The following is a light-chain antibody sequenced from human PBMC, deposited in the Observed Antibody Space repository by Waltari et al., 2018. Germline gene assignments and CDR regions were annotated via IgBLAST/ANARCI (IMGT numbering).Light chain of an antibody. Sequence: QSVLTQPPSASGTPGPRVTIPCSGSSSNIANRPFHGYQQLPGTAPKLLIFSNNQRPSGVPDRFSGSKSGTSASLAISGLQSDDEADYFCAALDDGLNGVVFGGGTKLTVL. CDR3: AALDDGLNGVV. J-gene: IGLJ2*01. CDR1: SSNIANRP. CDR2: SNN. V-gene: IGLV1-44*01.